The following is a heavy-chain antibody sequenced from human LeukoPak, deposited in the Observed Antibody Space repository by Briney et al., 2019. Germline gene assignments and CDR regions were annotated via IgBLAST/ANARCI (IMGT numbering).Heavy chain of an antibody. D-gene: IGHD3-22*01. CDR2: IRSDGTT. J-gene: IGHJ6*03. CDR1: GDSMGNYY. V-gene: IGHV4-4*07. Sequence: SETLSLTCTVSGDSMGNYYWDWLRQPAGKGLEWIGRIRSDGTTYANPSLESAVTMSVDTSNNHISLGLSSATAADTAVYYCARSTGFYTTYYMDVWGKGTTVTVSS. CDR3: ARSTGFYTTYYMDV.